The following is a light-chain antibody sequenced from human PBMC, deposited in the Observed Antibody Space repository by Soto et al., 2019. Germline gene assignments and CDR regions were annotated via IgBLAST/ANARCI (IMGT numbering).Light chain of an antibody. CDR3: CSYAGSYTHVL. CDR1: SSDVGGYNY. CDR2: DVS. V-gene: IGLV2-11*01. Sequence: ALTQPRSVSGSPGQSVTISCTGTSSDVGGYNYVSWYQQHPGKAPKFMIYDVSKRPSGVPDRFSGSKSGNTASLTISGLQAEDEADYYCCSYAGSYTHVLFGGGTKVTVL. J-gene: IGLJ2*01.